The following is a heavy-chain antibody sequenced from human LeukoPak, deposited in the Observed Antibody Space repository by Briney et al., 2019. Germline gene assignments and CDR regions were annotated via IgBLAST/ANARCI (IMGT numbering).Heavy chain of an antibody. V-gene: IGHV4-59*12. Sequence: PSETLSLTCTVSGGSISSYYWSWLRQPPGKGLEWIGYIYYSGTTNYNPSLKSRVTISVDTSKNQFSLNLISVTAADTAVYFCARGRGGGGSSNNWFDPWGQGTLVTVSS. J-gene: IGHJ5*02. D-gene: IGHD2-15*01. CDR2: IYYSGTT. CDR3: ARGRGGGGSSNNWFDP. CDR1: GGSISSYY.